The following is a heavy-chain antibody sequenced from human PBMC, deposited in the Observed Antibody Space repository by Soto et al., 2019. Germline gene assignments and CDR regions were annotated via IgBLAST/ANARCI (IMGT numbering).Heavy chain of an antibody. D-gene: IGHD5-18*01. CDR3: ARGDGYSYGEGEWGMDV. J-gene: IGHJ6*02. V-gene: IGHV6-1*01. CDR2: TYYRYKWYN. Sequence: PSPTLSLPCAISGDSVSSNSDAWNWIRQSPARGLEWLGRTYYRYKWYNDYAVSVKSRITINPDTSKNQFSLQLNSVTPEDTAVDFCARGDGYSYGEGEWGMDVWGQGTTGTVSS. CDR1: GDSVSSNSDA.